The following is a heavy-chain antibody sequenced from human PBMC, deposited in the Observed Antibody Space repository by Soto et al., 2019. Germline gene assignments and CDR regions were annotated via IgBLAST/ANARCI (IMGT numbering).Heavy chain of an antibody. CDR3: ASSRITMVPYGMDV. V-gene: IGHV1-3*01. CDR2: INAGNGNT. J-gene: IGHJ6*02. Sequence: GASVKVSCKASGYTFTSYAMHWVRQAPGQRLEWMGWINAGNGNTKYSQKFRGRVTITRDTSASTAYMELSSLRSEDTAVYYCASSRITMVPYGMDVWGQGTTVTVSS. D-gene: IGHD3-10*01. CDR1: GYTFTSYA.